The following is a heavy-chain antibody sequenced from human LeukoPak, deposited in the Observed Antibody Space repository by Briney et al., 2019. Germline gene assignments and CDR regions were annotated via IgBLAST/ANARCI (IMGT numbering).Heavy chain of an antibody. Sequence: PSETLSLTCTVSGGSISSYYWSWIRQPPGKGLEWIGYIYYSGSTKYNPSLKSRVTISADTSKNQFSLKLSSVTAADTAVYYCASHSGPNVDTAMVPFDYWGLGTLVTVSS. CDR3: ASHSGPNVDTAMVPFDY. V-gene: IGHV4-59*08. D-gene: IGHD5-18*01. CDR2: IYYSGST. J-gene: IGHJ4*02. CDR1: GGSISSYY.